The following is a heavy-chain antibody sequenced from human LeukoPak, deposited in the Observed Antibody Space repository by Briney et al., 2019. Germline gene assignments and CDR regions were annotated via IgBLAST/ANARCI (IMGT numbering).Heavy chain of an antibody. CDR3: AREAHTEAYYFDS. Sequence: SETLSLTCSVSGYSISSGYYWGWIRQPPGQGLEWIGTIYHTGSTYLKPSLKSRVTISVDKSKNQFSLKLTSVTAADTAVYFCAREAHTEAYYFDSWGQGTLVIVFS. D-gene: IGHD4-17*01. CDR2: IYHTGST. J-gene: IGHJ4*02. CDR1: GYSISSGYY. V-gene: IGHV4-38-2*02.